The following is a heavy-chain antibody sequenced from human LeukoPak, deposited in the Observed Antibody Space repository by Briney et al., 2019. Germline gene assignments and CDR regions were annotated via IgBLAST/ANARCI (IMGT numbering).Heavy chain of an antibody. D-gene: IGHD1-26*01. CDR2: INPNSGGT. J-gene: IGHJ4*02. CDR1: GYTFTGYY. CDR3: ARVDSASYSGSLDY. Sequence: GASVKVSCKASGYTFTGYYMHWVRQAPGQGLEWMGWINPNSGGTNYAQKFQGRVTMTRDTSISTAYMELSRLRSDDTAVYYCARVDSASYSGSLDYWGQGTLVTVSS. V-gene: IGHV1-2*02.